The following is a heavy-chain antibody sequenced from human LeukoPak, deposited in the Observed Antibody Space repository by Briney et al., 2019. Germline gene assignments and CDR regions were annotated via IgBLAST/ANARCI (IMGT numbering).Heavy chain of an antibody. CDR1: GGSIRSYY. V-gene: IGHV4-59*01. J-gene: IGHJ4*02. D-gene: IGHD5-12*01. CDR3: ARDPGSGYEEHFDY. Sequence: SETLSLTCTVSGGSIRSYYWSWIRQPPGKGLEWIGFIYKSGSANYNPSLKSRVTISVDKSKNQFSLRLTSVTAEDTAVYYCARDPGSGYEEHFDYWGQGTLVTVSS. CDR2: IYKSGSA.